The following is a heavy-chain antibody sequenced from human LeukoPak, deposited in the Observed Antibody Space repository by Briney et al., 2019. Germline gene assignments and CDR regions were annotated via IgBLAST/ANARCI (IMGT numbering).Heavy chain of an antibody. D-gene: IGHD2-15*01. J-gene: IGHJ4*02. CDR2: ISYDGSNK. CDR1: GFTFSSYA. V-gene: IGHV3-30-3*01. CDR3: ARGAVVVAGTRSPAFDY. Sequence: GGSLRLSCAASGFTFSSYAMHWVRQAPGKGLEWVAVISYDGSNKYYADSVKGRFTISRDNSKNTLYLQMNSLRAEDTAVYYCARGAVVVAGTRSPAFDYWGQGTLVTVSS.